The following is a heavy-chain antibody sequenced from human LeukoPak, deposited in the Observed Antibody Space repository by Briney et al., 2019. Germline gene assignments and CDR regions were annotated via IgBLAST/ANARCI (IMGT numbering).Heavy chain of an antibody. V-gene: IGHV4-34*01. CDR3: ARGSGWNELSWYFDL. Sequence: PSETLSLTCAVYGGSFGGFYWSWIRQPPGKGLEWIGEINRSGDTNYNPSLKSRVIVSVDTSKNQISLNLTSATAADTAVYYCARGSGWNELSWYFDLWGRGTLVTVSS. CDR1: GGSFGGFY. CDR2: INRSGDT. J-gene: IGHJ2*01. D-gene: IGHD1-1*01.